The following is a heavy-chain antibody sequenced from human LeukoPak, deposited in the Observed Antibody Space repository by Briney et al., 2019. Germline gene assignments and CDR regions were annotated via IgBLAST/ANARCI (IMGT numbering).Heavy chain of an antibody. CDR1: GYTFTSYY. D-gene: IGHD5-24*01. CDR3: ARGQMATITPLFDY. Sequence: ASVKVSCKASGYTFTSYYIHWVRQAPGQGLEWMGQINPSGGSRTYAQKFQGRVTMTRDTSTTTVYMELRSLRFDDTAVYYCARGQMATITPLFDYWGQGTLVTVSS. J-gene: IGHJ4*02. CDR2: INPSGGSR. V-gene: IGHV1-46*01.